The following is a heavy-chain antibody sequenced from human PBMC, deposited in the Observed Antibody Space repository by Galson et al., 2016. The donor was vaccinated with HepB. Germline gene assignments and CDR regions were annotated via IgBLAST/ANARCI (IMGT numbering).Heavy chain of an antibody. J-gene: IGHJ4*02. D-gene: IGHD3-10*01. Sequence: SLRLSCAASGFTFSSYAMHWVRQAPGKGLEWVAVISYDGSYESYAGAGKGRFTISRDNFKNTLYLHLNSLRAEETAVYYCARAAHGSGSYWDKWGQGTLVAVSS. CDR2: ISYDGSYE. CDR1: GFTFSSYA. CDR3: ARAAHGSGSYWDK. V-gene: IGHV3-30*04.